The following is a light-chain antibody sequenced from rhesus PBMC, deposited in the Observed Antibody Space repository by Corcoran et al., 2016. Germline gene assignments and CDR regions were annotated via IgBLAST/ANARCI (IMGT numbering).Light chain of an antibody. CDR2: YAS. V-gene: IGKV3-35*02. J-gene: IGKJ3*01. CDR3: QNYNAWPFT. CDR1: QSVGST. Sequence: ETVMMQSPATLSLSPGERATLSCRASQSVGSTLAWYQQKLGQALRLFTYYASSRATGIPERFSGSGSWTAFTLTFSSLDPEDVGVYYCQNYNAWPFTFGPETKLDIK.